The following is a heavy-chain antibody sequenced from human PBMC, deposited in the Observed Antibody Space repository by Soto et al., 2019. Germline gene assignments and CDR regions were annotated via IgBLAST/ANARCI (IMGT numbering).Heavy chain of an antibody. CDR2: ISSSSSYI. V-gene: IGHV3-21*01. CDR3: ARAPGSGYVNYFDY. Sequence: PGGSLRLSCAASGFTFSSYSMNWVRQAPGKGLEWVSSISSSSSYIYYADSVKGRFTISRDNAKNSLYLQMNSLRAEDTAVYYCARAPGSGYVNYFDYWGQGNLVTVSS. CDR1: GFTFSSYS. J-gene: IGHJ4*02. D-gene: IGHD5-12*01.